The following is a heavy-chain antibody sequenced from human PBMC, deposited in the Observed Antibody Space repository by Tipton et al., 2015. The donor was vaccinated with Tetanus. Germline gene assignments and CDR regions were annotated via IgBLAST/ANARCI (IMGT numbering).Heavy chain of an antibody. CDR2: INPNRGGT. Sequence: QLVQSGAEVKKPGASVTVSCTASGYTFTGNYIHWVRQVPGQRLEWMAWINPNRGGTDFARKFQGRVTVTRDTSISTAFMELSGLRSDGTAVYVCARATANSALDVWGQGTRVIVSS. CDR1: GYTFTGNY. D-gene: IGHD2-21*02. J-gene: IGHJ4*02. V-gene: IGHV1-2*02. CDR3: ARATANSALDV.